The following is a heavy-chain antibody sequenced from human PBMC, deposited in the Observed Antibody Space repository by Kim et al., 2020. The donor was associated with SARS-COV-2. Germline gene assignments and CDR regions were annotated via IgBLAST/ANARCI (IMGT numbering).Heavy chain of an antibody. V-gene: IGHV3-23*01. CDR3: AKSIAAAGHYCYGMDV. Sequence: GGSLRRSCAASGFTFSSYAMSWVRQAPGKGLEWVSAISGSGGSTYYADSVKGRFTISRDNSKNTLYLQMNSLRAEDTAVYYCAKSIAAAGHYCYGMDVWGQGTTVTVSS. CDR2: ISGSGGST. J-gene: IGHJ6*02. CDR1: GFTFSSYA. D-gene: IGHD6-13*01.